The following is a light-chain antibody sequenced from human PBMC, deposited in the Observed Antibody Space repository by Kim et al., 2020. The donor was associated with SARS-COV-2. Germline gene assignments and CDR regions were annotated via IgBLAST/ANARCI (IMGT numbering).Light chain of an antibody. Sequence: DIVMTQSPLSLPVTPGEPASISCRSSQSLLYTNGNNYLDWYLQKPGQSPQLLIYLSSIRASGVPDRFSGSGSGTDFTLKISRVEAEDVGVYYCKQALQTPLTFGGGTKVDIK. V-gene: IGKV2-28*01. J-gene: IGKJ4*01. CDR3: KQALQTPLT. CDR1: QSLLYTNGNNY. CDR2: LSS.